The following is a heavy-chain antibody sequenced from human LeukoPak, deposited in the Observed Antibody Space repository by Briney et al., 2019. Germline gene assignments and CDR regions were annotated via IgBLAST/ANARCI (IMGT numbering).Heavy chain of an antibody. V-gene: IGHV1-2*02. CDR2: IYPNSGGT. CDR1: GYTFTGYY. J-gene: IGHJ4*02. CDR3: ARSAPDGYYDSSGYSPLHY. Sequence: ASVKVSCKASGYTFTGYYMHWVRQAPGQGLEWMGWIYPNSGGTNYAQKFQGRVTMTRDTSISTAYMELSRLRSDDTAVYYCARSAPDGYYDSSGYSPLHYWGQGTLVTVSS. D-gene: IGHD3-22*01.